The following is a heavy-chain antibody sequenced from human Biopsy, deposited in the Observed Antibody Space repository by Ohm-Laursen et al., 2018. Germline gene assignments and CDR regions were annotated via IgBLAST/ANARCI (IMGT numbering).Heavy chain of an antibody. J-gene: IGHJ4*02. CDR2: IYYTGHT. D-gene: IGHD7-27*01. CDR3: ARLTGDPSY. CDR1: GGSIKSYY. Sequence: GTLSLTCTVSGGSIKSYYWNRIRQSPGKGLEWIGFIYYTGHTNYNPSLKSRATISVDTSKNQFSLKVISVTAADTAVYYCARLTGDPSYWGQGILVTVSS. V-gene: IGHV4-59*01.